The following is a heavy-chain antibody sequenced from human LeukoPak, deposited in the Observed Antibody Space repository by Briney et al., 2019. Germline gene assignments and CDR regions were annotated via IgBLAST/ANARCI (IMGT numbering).Heavy chain of an antibody. Sequence: PGGSLRLSCAPFGFTLSTYGIHWVRQAQGKGLGGLPFLHYDGSIKYYADSVKGRFTISRDNSKSTLYLQLNSLRAEDTALYYCAKVFGVAVAGTRGFFDYWGQRTLVTVSS. CDR3: AKVFGVAVAGTRGFFDY. CDR1: GFTLSTYG. CDR2: LHYDGSIK. V-gene: IGHV3-30*02. D-gene: IGHD6-19*01. J-gene: IGHJ4*02.